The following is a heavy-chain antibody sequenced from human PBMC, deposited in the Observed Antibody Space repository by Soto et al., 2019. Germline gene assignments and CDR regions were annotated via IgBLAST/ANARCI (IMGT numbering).Heavy chain of an antibody. CDR1: GYTFTSYY. Sequence: ASVKGPCKASGYTFTSYYMHWVRQAPGQGLEWMGIINPSGGSTSYAQKFQGRVTMTRDTSTSTVYMELSSLRSEDTAVYYCARGPPIVVVVAATLPPDYWGQGTLVTVSS. D-gene: IGHD2-15*01. J-gene: IGHJ4*02. V-gene: IGHV1-46*01. CDR3: ARGPPIVVVVAATLPPDY. CDR2: INPSGGST.